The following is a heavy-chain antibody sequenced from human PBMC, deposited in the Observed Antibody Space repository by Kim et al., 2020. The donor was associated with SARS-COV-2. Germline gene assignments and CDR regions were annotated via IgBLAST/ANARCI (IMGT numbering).Heavy chain of an antibody. Sequence: ADSVKGRFTISRDNSKNTLYLQMNSLRAEDTAVYYCARSTGGVGATPFDYWGQGTLVTVSS. D-gene: IGHD1-26*01. J-gene: IGHJ4*02. V-gene: IGHV3-30*07. CDR3: ARSTGGVGATPFDY.